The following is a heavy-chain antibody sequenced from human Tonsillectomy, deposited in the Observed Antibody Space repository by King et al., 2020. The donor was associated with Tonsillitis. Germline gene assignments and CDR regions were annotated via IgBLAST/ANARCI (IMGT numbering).Heavy chain of an antibody. CDR2: ISWNSGSI. V-gene: IGHV3-9*01. Sequence: VQLVESGGGLVQPGRSLRLSCAASGFTFDDYAMHWVRQAPGKGLEWVSGISWNSGSIGYADSVKGRFTISRDNAKNSLYLQMNSLRAEDTALYYCAKDRAAACPDGCFDPWGQGTLVTVSS. CDR3: AKDRAAACPDGCFDP. D-gene: IGHD6-13*01. CDR1: GFTFDDYA. J-gene: IGHJ5*02.